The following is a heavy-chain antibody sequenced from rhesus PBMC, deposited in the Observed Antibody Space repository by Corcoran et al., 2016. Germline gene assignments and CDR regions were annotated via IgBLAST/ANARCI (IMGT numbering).Heavy chain of an antibody. J-gene: IGHJ4*01. D-gene: IGHD4-29*01. Sequence: EVQLVESGGGLVQPGGSLRLSCAASGFTFGVYGMHWVRQAPGKGLEWVSSISNTGKTISYADSAKGRFTVSRDNAKNSLSLQMNSLRAEDTAVYYCSRDDYGSDWGQGVLVTVSS. CDR3: SRDDYGSD. CDR1: GFTFGVYG. CDR2: ISNTGKTI. V-gene: IGHV3-7*01.